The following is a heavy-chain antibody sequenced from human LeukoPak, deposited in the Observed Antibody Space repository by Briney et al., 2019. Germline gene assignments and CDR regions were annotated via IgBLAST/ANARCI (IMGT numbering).Heavy chain of an antibody. D-gene: IGHD1-26*01. CDR3: ARVGNMGATRRSHAFDI. CDR2: IYYSGST. V-gene: IGHV4-30-4*01. J-gene: IGHJ3*02. CDR1: GGSISSGDYY. Sequence: SQTLSLTCTVSGGSISSGDYYWSWIRQPPGTGLEWIGYIYYSGSTYYNPSLKSRVTISVDTSKNQFSLKLSSVTAADTAVYYCARVGNMGATRRSHAFDIWGQGTMVTVSS.